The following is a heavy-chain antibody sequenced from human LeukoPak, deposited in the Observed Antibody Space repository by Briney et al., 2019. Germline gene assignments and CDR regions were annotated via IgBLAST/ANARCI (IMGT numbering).Heavy chain of an antibody. CDR3: ASDLGSGDHGLLV. CDR1: GFTFNSYT. V-gene: IGHV3-48*01. Sequence: PGGSLTLSCAASGFTFNSYTMNWLPQAPGKGLKWILYISRTGTTIYYADSVKGRFTISRDNAKNSLYLQMNSLRSEDTGLYFCASDLGSGDHGLLVWGQGTLLTVSS. D-gene: IGHD2-21*02. CDR2: ISRTGTTI. J-gene: IGHJ4*02.